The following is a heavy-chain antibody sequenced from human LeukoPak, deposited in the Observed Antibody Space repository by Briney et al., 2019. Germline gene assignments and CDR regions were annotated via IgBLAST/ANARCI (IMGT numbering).Heavy chain of an antibody. J-gene: IGHJ4*02. CDR1: GFTFSNYN. D-gene: IGHD4-23*01. CDR2: IYSGGTT. CDR3: ARRAGGYSHPYDY. V-gene: IGHV3-53*01. Sequence: GGSLRLSCAASGFTFSNYNMNWVRQAPGKGLEWVSLIYSGGTTYYADSVKGRFTISRDNSKNTLYLQMNSLRAEDTAVYYCARRAGGYSHPYDYWGQGILVTVSS.